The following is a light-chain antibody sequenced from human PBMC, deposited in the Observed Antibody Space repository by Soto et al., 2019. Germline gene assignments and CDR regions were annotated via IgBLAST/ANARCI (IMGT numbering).Light chain of an antibody. CDR2: EVS. Sequence: QSALTQPPSASGSPGQSVTISCTGTSGDVGGYNYVSWYQQYPGKAPKLMIYEVSKRPSGVPDRFSGSKSGNTASLTVSGLQAEDEADYYCSSYAGSNNPYVFGTGTKLTVL. J-gene: IGLJ1*01. CDR3: SSYAGSNNPYV. V-gene: IGLV2-8*01. CDR1: SGDVGGYNY.